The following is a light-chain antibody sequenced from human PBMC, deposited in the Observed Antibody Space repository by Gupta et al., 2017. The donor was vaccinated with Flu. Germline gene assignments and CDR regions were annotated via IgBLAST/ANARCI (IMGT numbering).Light chain of an antibody. J-gene: IGKJ4*01. CDR3: HQYTYFPFT. V-gene: IGKV1-5*03. CDR1: QDVNTW. Sequence: PTALSASVGDRVTITCRASQDVNTWFAWYQQIPGRVPNLLFYTASILESGIPSRFNGRGSVAEFTLTISSLQLDDCATYYFHQYTYFPFTFVGGTKVEIK. CDR2: TAS.